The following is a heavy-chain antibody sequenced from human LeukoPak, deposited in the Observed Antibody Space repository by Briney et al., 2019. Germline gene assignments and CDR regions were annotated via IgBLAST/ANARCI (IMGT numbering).Heavy chain of an antibody. Sequence: GGSLRLSCAASGFTFSSYGMHWVRQAPGKGLEWVAFIRYDGSNKYYADSVKGRFTISRDSSKNTLYLQMNSLRAEDAAVYYCAKAPVTTCSGAYCYPFDYWGQGTLVTVSS. CDR3: AKAPVTTCSGAYCYPFDY. J-gene: IGHJ4*02. CDR1: GFTFSSYG. V-gene: IGHV3-30*02. CDR2: IRYDGSNK. D-gene: IGHD2-15*01.